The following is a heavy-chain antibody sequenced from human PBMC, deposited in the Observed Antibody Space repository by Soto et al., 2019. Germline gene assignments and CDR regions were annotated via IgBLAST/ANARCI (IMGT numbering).Heavy chain of an antibody. Sequence: ASLKVSCKASGYTFTSYYMHWVRQAPGQGLEWIGIINPSGGSTSYAQKFQGRVTMTRDTSTSTVYMELSSLRSEDTAVYYCASSNYYDSSGYPNWGQGTLVTVSS. V-gene: IGHV1-46*01. J-gene: IGHJ4*02. CDR2: INPSGGST. D-gene: IGHD3-22*01. CDR3: ASSNYYDSSGYPN. CDR1: GYTFTSYY.